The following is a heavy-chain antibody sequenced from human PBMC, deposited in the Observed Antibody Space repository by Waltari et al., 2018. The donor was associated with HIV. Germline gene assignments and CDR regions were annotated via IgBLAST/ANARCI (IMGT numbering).Heavy chain of an antibody. CDR1: GLTFSSYA. CDR2: ISGSGGST. J-gene: IGHJ4*02. CDR3: AKGIFLEFPFDY. Sequence: EVQLLESGGGLVQPGGSLRLSCAASGLTFSSYAMSWVRQAPGKGLEWVPAISGSGGSTYYADSVKVRFTISRDNSKNTLYLQMNSLRAEDTAVYYCAKGIFLEFPFDYWGQGTLVTVSS. V-gene: IGHV3-23*01. D-gene: IGHD3-3*01.